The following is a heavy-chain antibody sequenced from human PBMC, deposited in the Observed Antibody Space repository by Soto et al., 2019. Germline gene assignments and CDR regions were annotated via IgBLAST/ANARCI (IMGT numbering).Heavy chain of an antibody. Sequence: QVQLVQFGAEVKKPGASVKVSCKASGYTFTSYGVNWVRQAPGQGLEWMGWIRSYNNSTNYAQKLQGRVTMTTDTSTNTAYMELRSLRSDDTAVYYCARHGNGDDYWGQGTLVTVSS. CDR3: ARHGNGDDY. CDR1: GYTFTSYG. J-gene: IGHJ4*02. D-gene: IGHD2-8*01. CDR2: IRSYNNST. V-gene: IGHV1-18*01.